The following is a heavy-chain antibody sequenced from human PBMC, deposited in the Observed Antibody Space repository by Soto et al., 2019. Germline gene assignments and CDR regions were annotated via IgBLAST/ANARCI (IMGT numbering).Heavy chain of an antibody. CDR1: GYTFTSYY. Sequence: ASXKVSCKASGYTFTSYYMHWVRQAPGQGLEWMGIINPSGGSTSYAQKFQGRVTMTRDTASSTVYMELSSLRSEDTAVYYCARDVYSSPRRVYNWFDPWGQGTLVTVSS. V-gene: IGHV1-46*01. D-gene: IGHD6-13*01. J-gene: IGHJ5*02. CDR3: ARDVYSSPRRVYNWFDP. CDR2: INPSGGST.